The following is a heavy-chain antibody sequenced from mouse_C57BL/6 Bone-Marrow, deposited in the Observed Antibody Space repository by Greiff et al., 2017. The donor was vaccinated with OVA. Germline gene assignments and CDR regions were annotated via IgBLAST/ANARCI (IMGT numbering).Heavy chain of an antibody. CDR1: GFTFSSYG. V-gene: IGHV5-6*01. CDR2: ISSGGSYT. J-gene: IGHJ4*01. Sequence: EVQGVESGGDLVKPGGSLKLSCAASGFTFSSYGMSWVRQTPDKRLEWVATISSGGSYTYYPDSVKGRFTISRDNAKNTLYLQMSSLKSEDTAMYYCARRGIYYDYDVGDYAKDYWGQGTSVTVSS. CDR3: ARRGIYYDYDVGDYAKDY. D-gene: IGHD2-4*01.